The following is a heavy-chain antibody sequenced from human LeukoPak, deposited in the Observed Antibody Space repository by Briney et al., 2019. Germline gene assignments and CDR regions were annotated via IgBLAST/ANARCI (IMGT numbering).Heavy chain of an antibody. D-gene: IGHD6-19*01. CDR2: ISGSGGST. Sequence: PGGSLRLSCAASGFTFSSYAMSWVRQAPGKGLEWVSAISGSGGSTYYADSVKGRFTTSRDNSRNTLYLQMNSLRAEDTAVYYCAKEGGGSGWYFSDYWGQGTLVTVSS. CDR3: AKEGGGSGWYFSDY. V-gene: IGHV3-23*01. J-gene: IGHJ4*02. CDR1: GFTFSSYA.